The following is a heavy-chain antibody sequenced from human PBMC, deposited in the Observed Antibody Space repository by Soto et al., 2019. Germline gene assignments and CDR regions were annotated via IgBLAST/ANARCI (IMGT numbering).Heavy chain of an antibody. CDR1: GYTFGNSW. CDR3: ARPRLSHREHYFYGMDV. Sequence: GESLKISCKDSGYTFGNSWISWVRQMPGQGLEWMGSIYPGDSDTNYSPSFQGQVTISADKSINTAYLQWSSLKAPDTAMYYCARPRLSHREHYFYGMDVWGQGTTVTVSS. J-gene: IGHJ6*02. V-gene: IGHV5-51*01. D-gene: IGHD2-21*01. CDR2: IYPGDSDT.